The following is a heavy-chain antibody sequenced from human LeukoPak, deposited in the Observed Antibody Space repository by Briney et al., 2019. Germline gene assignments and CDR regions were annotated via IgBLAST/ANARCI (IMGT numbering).Heavy chain of an antibody. CDR2: IYYSGST. CDR1: GGSISSHY. D-gene: IGHD2-21*01. V-gene: IGHV4-59*11. Sequence: SETLSLTCTVSGGSISSHYWSWIRQPPGKGLEWIGYIYYSGSTNYNPSLESRVTISVDTSKNQFSLKLSSVTAADTAVYYCARALAYCGGDCYDYWGQGTLVTVSS. J-gene: IGHJ4*02. CDR3: ARALAYCGGDCYDY.